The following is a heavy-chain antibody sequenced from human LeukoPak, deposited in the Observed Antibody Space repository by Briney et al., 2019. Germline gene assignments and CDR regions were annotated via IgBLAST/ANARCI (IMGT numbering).Heavy chain of an antibody. J-gene: IGHJ4*02. Sequence: PSETLSLTSTVSGGSISSYYWSWIRQPPGKGLEWVGYIYYSGSTNYNPSLKSRVTISVDTSKNQFSLKLSSVTAAATAVYYCARGEMATTPLIGYWGQGTLVTVSS. CDR3: ARGEMATTPLIGY. CDR2: IYYSGST. V-gene: IGHV4-59*01. D-gene: IGHD5-24*01. CDR1: GGSISSYY.